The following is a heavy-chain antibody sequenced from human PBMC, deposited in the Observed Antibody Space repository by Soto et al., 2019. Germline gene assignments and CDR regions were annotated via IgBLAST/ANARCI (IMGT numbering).Heavy chain of an antibody. CDR2: INAGNGNT. Sequence: ASVKVSCKASGYTFTSYAMHWVRQAPGQRLEWMGWINAGNGNTKYSQKFQGRVTITRDTSASTAYMELSSLRSEDTAVYYCARDIIGSSSWYVWFDPWGQGTLVTVSS. CDR3: ARDIIGSSSWYVWFDP. D-gene: IGHD6-13*01. CDR1: GYTFTSYA. V-gene: IGHV1-3*01. J-gene: IGHJ5*02.